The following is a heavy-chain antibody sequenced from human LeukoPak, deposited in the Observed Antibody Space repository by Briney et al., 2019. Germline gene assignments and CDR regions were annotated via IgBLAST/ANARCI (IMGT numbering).Heavy chain of an antibody. CDR1: GGSINSY. D-gene: IGHD3-22*01. V-gene: IGHV4-59*08. CDR2: IYYSGST. Sequence: SSETLSLTCTVSGGSINSYWSWIRQPPGKGLEWIGYIYYSGSTNYNPSLKSRVTISGDTSKNQFSLRLSSVTAADTAVYYCARASYSYDINGWVPFDYWGQGTLVTVSS. CDR3: ARASYSYDINGWVPFDY. J-gene: IGHJ4*02.